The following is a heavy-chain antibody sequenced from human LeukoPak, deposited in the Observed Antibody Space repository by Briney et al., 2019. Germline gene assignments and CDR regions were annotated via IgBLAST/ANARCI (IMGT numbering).Heavy chain of an antibody. J-gene: IGHJ3*02. CDR3: ARHFRGYYYDASDI. V-gene: IGHV4-39*01. D-gene: IGHD3-10*01. Sequence: SETLSLTCTVSGGSISRGTYYWGWIRQPPGKGLEWLGSIYYSGSTHHNPSLKSRGTISVDTSKNEFSLKLTSVTAADTAVYYCARHFRGYYYDASDIWGQGTMVTASS. CDR1: GGSISRGTYY. CDR2: IYYSGST.